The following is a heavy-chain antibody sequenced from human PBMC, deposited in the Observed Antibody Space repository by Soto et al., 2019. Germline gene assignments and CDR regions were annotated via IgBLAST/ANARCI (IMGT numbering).Heavy chain of an antibody. D-gene: IGHD3-3*01. CDR3: ARVRSWGVVIRSHYGMDL. V-gene: IGHV1-18*01. CDR1: GYTFTSYG. CDR2: ISAYNGNT. J-gene: IGHJ6*04. Sequence: ASVKVSCPASGYTFTSYGISWVRQAPGQGLEWMGWISAYNGNTNYAQKLQGRVTMTTDTSTSTAYMELRSLRSDDTAVYYCARVRSWGVVIRSHYGMDLWGKGNTVTGSS.